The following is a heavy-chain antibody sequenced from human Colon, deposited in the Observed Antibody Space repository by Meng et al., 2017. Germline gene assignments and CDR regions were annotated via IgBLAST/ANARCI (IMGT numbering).Heavy chain of an antibody. D-gene: IGHD6-19*01. V-gene: IGHV1-69*05. CDR1: EQPYAAFP. CDR3: ARRALATSGPSYWYFDL. CDR2: IIPIFGPA. J-gene: IGHJ2*01. Sequence: LHLGAQVRTTGTSVTSPVTVPEQPYAAFPISGVRKSPGTGLEWMGRIIPIFGPAHYAQKFQGRVTITTDESTSTTYMELSSLRSEDTAMYYCARRALATSGPSYWYFDLWGRGTLVTVSS.